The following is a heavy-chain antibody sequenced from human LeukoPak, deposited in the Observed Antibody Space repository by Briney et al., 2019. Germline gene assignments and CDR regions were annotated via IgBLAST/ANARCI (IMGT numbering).Heavy chain of an antibody. D-gene: IGHD2-21*02. CDR1: GYTFTSYG. CDR3: ARGPLAYCSGDCPSPLDY. CDR2: ISAYNGNT. J-gene: IGHJ4*02. V-gene: IGHV1-18*01. Sequence: ASVKVSCKASGYTFTSYGISWVRQAPGQGLEWMGWISAYNGNTNYAQKLQGRVTMTTDTSTSTAYMELRSLRSDDTAVYYCARGPLAYCSGDCPSPLDYWGQGTLVTVSS.